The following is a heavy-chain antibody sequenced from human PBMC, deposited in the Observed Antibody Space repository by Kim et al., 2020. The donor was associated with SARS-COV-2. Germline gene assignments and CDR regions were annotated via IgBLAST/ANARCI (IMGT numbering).Heavy chain of an antibody. Sequence: GGSLRLSCAASGFTFSSYEMNWVRQAPGKGLEWVSYISSSGSTIYYADSVKGRFTISRDNAKNSLYLQMNSLRAEDTAVYYCARDGSNRRPDYWGQGTLVTVSS. J-gene: IGHJ4*02. CDR2: ISSSGSTI. CDR3: ARDGSNRRPDY. V-gene: IGHV3-48*03. CDR1: GFTFSSYE.